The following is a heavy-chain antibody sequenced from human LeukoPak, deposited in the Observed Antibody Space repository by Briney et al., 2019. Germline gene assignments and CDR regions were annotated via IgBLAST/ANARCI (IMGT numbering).Heavy chain of an antibody. J-gene: IGHJ4*02. Sequence: SETLSLTCTVSGASISSGGHYWSWIRQHPGKGLEWIGYIYYSGSTYYNPSLKRRVTMSVDTSKNQFSLNLSSVTAADTAVYYCARGGVPAAIAYWGQGTLVTVSS. CDR2: IYYSGST. CDR1: GASISSGGHY. CDR3: ARGGVPAAIAY. V-gene: IGHV4-31*03. D-gene: IGHD2-2*01.